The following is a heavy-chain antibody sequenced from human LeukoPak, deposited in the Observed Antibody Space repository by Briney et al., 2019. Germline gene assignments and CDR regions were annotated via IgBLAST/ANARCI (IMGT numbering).Heavy chain of an antibody. J-gene: IGHJ4*02. D-gene: IGHD2-2*01. Sequence: SGGSLRLSCAASGFTFSSYSMNWVRQAPGKGLEWLSYISSSSTFIDYADSVKGRFTISRDNAKNSLYLQMNSLKDEDTAVYYCARVATYAFDYWGQGTLVTVSS. CDR1: GFTFSSYS. CDR3: ARVATYAFDY. CDR2: ISSSSTFI. V-gene: IGHV3-48*02.